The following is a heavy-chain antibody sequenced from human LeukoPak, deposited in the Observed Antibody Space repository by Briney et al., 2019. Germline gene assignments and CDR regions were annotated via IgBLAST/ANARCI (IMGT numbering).Heavy chain of an antibody. V-gene: IGHV3-74*01. J-gene: IGHJ4*02. Sequence: PGGSLRLSCAASGFTFSSYWMHWVRQAPGKGLVWVSRFNSDGITTSYADSVKGRFTISRDNAKNTLYLQMNSLRAEDTAVYYCARGPSGYHNTGGQGTLVTVSS. CDR3: ARGPSGYHNT. CDR1: GFTFSSYW. D-gene: IGHD5-12*01. CDR2: FNSDGITT.